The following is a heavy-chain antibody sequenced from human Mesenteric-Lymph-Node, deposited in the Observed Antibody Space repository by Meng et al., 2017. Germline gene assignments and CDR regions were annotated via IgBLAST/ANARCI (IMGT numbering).Heavy chain of an antibody. J-gene: IGHJ4*02. Sequence: ASVKVSCKASGYTFTGYYMHWVRQAPGQGLEWMGWINPNSGGTNYAQKFQGRVTMTRDTSISTAYMELSRLRSDDTAVYYCAREASWGYYYGSGSIEDWGQGTLVTVSS. CDR3: AREASWGYYYGSGSIED. D-gene: IGHD3-10*01. V-gene: IGHV1-2*02. CDR1: GYTFTGYY. CDR2: INPNSGGT.